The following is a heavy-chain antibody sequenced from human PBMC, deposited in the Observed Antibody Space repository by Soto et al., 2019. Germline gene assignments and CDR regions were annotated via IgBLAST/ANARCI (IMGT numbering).Heavy chain of an antibody. D-gene: IGHD6-19*01. CDR2: ISYDGSNK. CDR3: AKDYSSGWYGYDGYYYGMDV. Sequence: GGSLRLSCAASGFTFSSYGMHWVRQAPGKGLEWVAVISYDGSNKYYADSVKGRFTISRDNSKNTLYLQMNSLRAEDTAVYYCAKDYSSGWYGYDGYYYGMDVWGQGTTVTVSS. V-gene: IGHV3-30*18. CDR1: GFTFSSYG. J-gene: IGHJ6*02.